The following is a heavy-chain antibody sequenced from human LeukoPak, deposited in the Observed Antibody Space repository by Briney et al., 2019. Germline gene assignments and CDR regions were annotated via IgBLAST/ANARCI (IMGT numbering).Heavy chain of an antibody. CDR1: GFTFSSYS. D-gene: IGHD5-18*01. V-gene: IGHV3-21*01. Sequence: GGSLRLSCAASGFTFSSYSMNWVRQAPGKGLEWVSSISGSSYIYYADSVKGRFTISRDNAKNSLYLQMNSLRAEDTAVYYCARDPQGSYGPPYFDYWGQGTLVTVSS. CDR2: ISGSSYI. CDR3: ARDPQGSYGPPYFDY. J-gene: IGHJ4*02.